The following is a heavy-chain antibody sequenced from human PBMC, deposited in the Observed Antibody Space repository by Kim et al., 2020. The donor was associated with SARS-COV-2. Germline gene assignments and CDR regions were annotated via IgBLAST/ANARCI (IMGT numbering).Heavy chain of an antibody. Sequence: GGSLRLSCAASGFTFSSYSMNWVRQAPGKGLEWVSSISSSSSYIYYADSVKGRFTISRDNAKNSLYLQMNSLRAEDTAVYYCARDPYDILTGYGYYYYVMDVWGQGTTVTVSS. CDR1: GFTFSSYS. CDR3: ARDPYDILTGYGYYYYVMDV. D-gene: IGHD3-9*01. V-gene: IGHV3-21*04. CDR2: ISSSSSYI. J-gene: IGHJ6*02.